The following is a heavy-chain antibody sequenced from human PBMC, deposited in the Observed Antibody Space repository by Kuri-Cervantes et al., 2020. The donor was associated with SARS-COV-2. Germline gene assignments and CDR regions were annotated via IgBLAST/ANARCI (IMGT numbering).Heavy chain of an antibody. Sequence: GESLKISCAASGFTFSSYGMHWVHQAPGKGLEWVAFIRYNGSNKYYADSVKGRFTISRDNAKNSLYLQMNSLRAEDTAVYYCARERGSSWYSSKAFDIWGQGTMVTVSS. V-gene: IGHV3-30*02. CDR2: IRYNGSNK. CDR3: ARERGSSWYSSKAFDI. D-gene: IGHD6-13*01. CDR1: GFTFSSYG. J-gene: IGHJ3*02.